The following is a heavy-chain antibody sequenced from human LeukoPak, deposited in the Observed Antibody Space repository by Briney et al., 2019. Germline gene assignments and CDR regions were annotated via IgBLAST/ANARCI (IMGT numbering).Heavy chain of an antibody. CDR2: INVGNGNT. D-gene: IGHD5-18*01. J-gene: IGHJ4*02. Sequence: ASVKVSCKASGYIFTGYAMHWVRQAPGQGLEWMGWINVGNGNTKYSQKSQGRVTITRDTSASTVYMELSSLRSEDTAVYYCARVRERGIQLWHFDYWGQGTLVTVSS. CDR3: ARVRERGIQLWHFDY. CDR1: GYIFTGYA. V-gene: IGHV1-3*01.